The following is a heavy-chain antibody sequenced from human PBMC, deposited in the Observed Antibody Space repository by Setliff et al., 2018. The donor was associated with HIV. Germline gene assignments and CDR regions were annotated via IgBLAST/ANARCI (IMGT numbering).Heavy chain of an antibody. D-gene: IGHD3-3*01. CDR3: ARQKWGYDVWSGYSPDSAYYYMDV. CDR1: GGSISSSSYY. Sequence: SETLSLTCTDSGGSISSSSYYWGWIRQTPGKGLEWIGSIYYSGTTYYNPSLKSRVSISVDTSKRQFSLKMSSVTAADTAVYYCARQKWGYDVWSGYSPDSAYYYMDVWG. V-gene: IGHV4-39*01. J-gene: IGHJ6*03. CDR2: IYYSGTT.